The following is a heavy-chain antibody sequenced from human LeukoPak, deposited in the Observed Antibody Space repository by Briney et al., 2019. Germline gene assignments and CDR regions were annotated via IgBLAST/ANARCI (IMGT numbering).Heavy chain of an antibody. CDR1: GFTFSSYS. CDR3: AKDRLSNGDPAGY. J-gene: IGHJ4*02. Sequence: PGGSLRLSCAASGFTFSSYSMNWVRQAPGKGLEWVSSISSSSSYIYYADSVKGRFTISRDNAKNSLYLQMNSLRAEDTAIYYCAKDRLSNGDPAGYWGQGTLVTVSS. D-gene: IGHD4-17*01. CDR2: ISSSSSYI. V-gene: IGHV3-21*04.